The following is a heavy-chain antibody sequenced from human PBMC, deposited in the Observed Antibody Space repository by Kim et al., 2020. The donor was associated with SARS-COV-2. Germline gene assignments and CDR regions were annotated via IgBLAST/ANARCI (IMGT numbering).Heavy chain of an antibody. CDR2: ISWNSGSI. CDR1: GFTFDDYA. CDR3: AKDPWNYGSGSYYSLGSYYGMDV. Sequence: GGSLRLSCAASGFTFDDYAMHWVRQAPGKGLEWVSGISWNSGSIGYADSVKGRFTISRDNAKNSLYLQMNSLRAEDTALYYCAKDPWNYGSGSYYSLGSYYGMDVWGQGTTVTVSS. V-gene: IGHV3-9*01. D-gene: IGHD3-10*01. J-gene: IGHJ6*02.